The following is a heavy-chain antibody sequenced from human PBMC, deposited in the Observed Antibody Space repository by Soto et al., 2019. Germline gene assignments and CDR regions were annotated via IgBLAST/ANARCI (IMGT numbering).Heavy chain of an antibody. D-gene: IGHD3-10*01. CDR2: ISTYNGNT. J-gene: IGHJ4*02. CDR3: ARGSPGPVDH. V-gene: IGHV1-8*02. Sequence: ASVKVSCKASGYTFTSYALSWVRHAPGQGLEWMGWISTYNGNTGFAQRFQGRVTMTRNTSINTAYMELRSLRSQDTAVYYCARGSPGPVDHWGQGTQVTVSS. CDR1: GYTFTSYA.